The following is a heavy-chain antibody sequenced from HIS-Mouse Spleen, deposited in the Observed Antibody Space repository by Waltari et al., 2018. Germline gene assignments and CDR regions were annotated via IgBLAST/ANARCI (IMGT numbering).Heavy chain of an antibody. Sequence: QLQLQESGPGLVKPSETLSLTCTVSGGSISSSSYYWGWIRQPPGKGLGWIGSFYYSRSTHYNPSLKSRVTISVDTSKNQFSLKLSSVTAADTAVYYCAREIPYSSSWYDWYFDLWGRGTLVTVSS. CDR3: AREIPYSSSWYDWYFDL. CDR2: FYYSRST. V-gene: IGHV4-39*07. CDR1: GGSISSSSYY. D-gene: IGHD6-13*01. J-gene: IGHJ2*01.